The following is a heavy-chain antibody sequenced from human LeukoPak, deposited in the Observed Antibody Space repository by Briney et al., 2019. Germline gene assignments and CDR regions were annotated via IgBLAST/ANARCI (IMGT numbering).Heavy chain of an antibody. CDR3: ARDGGSYFGFTANWFDP. CDR2: ISYDGSNK. J-gene: IGHJ5*02. D-gene: IGHD1-26*01. CDR1: GFTFSSYA. V-gene: IGHV3-30*04. Sequence: GGALRLSCAASGFTFSSYAMHWVRQAPGKGLEWVAVISYDGSNKYYADSVKGRFTISRDNSKNTLYLQMNSLRAEDTAVYYCARDGGSYFGFTANWFDPWGQGTLVTVSS.